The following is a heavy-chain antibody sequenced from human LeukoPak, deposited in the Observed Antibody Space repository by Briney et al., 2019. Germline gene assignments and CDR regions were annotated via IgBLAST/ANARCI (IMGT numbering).Heavy chain of an antibody. J-gene: IGHJ6*02. V-gene: IGHV3-74*01. CDR3: ARGPPGFYGTDV. CDR1: SAFTSRDCW. CDR2: LNEDGSRT. Sequence: PGGSLRLSGAASSAFTSRDCWMHWVRQAPGKGLVWVSRLNEDGSRTIYADSVKGRFTISRDNAKNTVYLQMNSLRDEDTAVYFCARGPPGFYGTDVWGQGTAVTVSS. D-gene: IGHD1-14*01.